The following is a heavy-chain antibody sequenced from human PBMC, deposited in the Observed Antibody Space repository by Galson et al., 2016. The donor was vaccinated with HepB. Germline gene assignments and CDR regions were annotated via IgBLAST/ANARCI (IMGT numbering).Heavy chain of an antibody. CDR1: GFTSRNYR. J-gene: IGHJ4*02. Sequence: SLRLSCTASGFTSRNYRTSWGRQAPWKGLEWVANIKEDGSEDYYVDALRGRFTISRDNAKNSLYFQMNSLKVEDTAIYYCVREGLADGSYFDYWGQGTLVTVSS. CDR2: IKEDGSED. D-gene: IGHD5-24*01. CDR3: VREGLADGSYFDY. V-gene: IGHV3-7*01.